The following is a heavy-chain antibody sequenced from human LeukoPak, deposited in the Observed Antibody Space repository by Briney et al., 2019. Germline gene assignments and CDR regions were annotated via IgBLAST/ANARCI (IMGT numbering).Heavy chain of an antibody. J-gene: IGHJ4*02. Sequence: PGGSLRLSCAASGFTFSSYAMHWVRQAPGKGLEWVAVISYDGSNKYYADSVKGRFTISRDNSKNTLYLQMNSLRAEDTAVYYCAGEDSSSARLDYWGQGTLVTVSS. CDR2: ISYDGSNK. D-gene: IGHD6-6*01. V-gene: IGHV3-30-3*01. CDR3: AGEDSSSARLDY. CDR1: GFTFSSYA.